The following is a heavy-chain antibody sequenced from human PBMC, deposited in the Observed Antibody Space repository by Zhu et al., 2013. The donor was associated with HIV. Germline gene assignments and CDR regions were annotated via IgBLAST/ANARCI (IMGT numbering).Heavy chain of an antibody. CDR2: ISAYDGNT. J-gene: IGHJ2*01. Sequence: QVRLVQSGADVKKPGASVKVSCKASGYTFTSYGISWVRQAPGQGLEWMGWISAYDGNTKYAQKLQDRVTMTTDTSTRTAYMELSRLRSDDTAVYYCARVPSRYQLEGGLWGRGTLVTVSS. CDR1: GYTFTSYG. CDR3: ARVPSRYQLEGGL. V-gene: IGHV1-18*01. D-gene: IGHD2-2*01.